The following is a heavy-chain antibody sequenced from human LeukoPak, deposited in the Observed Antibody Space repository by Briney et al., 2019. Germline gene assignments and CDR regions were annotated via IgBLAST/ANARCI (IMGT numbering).Heavy chain of an antibody. V-gene: IGHV1-18*01. CDR1: GYTFNTYG. D-gene: IGHD1-26*01. Sequence: ASVKVSCKASGYTFNTYGVIWVRQAPGKGFEWLGWISGQHGKTTYPQKFQDRVRMTTDTSTSTAYMELRSLSSDDTGVYYCARGLSGIVGATYYFDYWGQGTLVTVSS. CDR3: ARGLSGIVGATYYFDY. CDR2: ISGQHGKT. J-gene: IGHJ4*02.